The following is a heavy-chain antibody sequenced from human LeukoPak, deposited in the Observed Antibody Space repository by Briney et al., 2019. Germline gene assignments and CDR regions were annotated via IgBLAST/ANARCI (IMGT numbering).Heavy chain of an antibody. CDR1: GFTFSSYA. CDR2: ISYDGSNK. J-gene: IGHJ6*02. D-gene: IGHD4-23*01. Sequence: PGGSLRLSCAASGFTFSSYAMRWVRQAPGKGLEWVAVISYDGSNKYYADSVKGRFTISRDNSKNTLYLQMNSLRAEDTAVYYCARPVTTVVTPGLYYYYGMDVWGQGTTVTVSS. V-gene: IGHV3-30-3*01. CDR3: ARPVTTVVTPGLYYYYGMDV.